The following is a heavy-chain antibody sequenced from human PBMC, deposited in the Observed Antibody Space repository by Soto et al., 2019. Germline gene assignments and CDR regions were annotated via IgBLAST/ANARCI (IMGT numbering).Heavy chain of an antibody. CDR2: TYYRSKWYN. CDR3: ARVNPNWNYAGVVDY. V-gene: IGHV6-1*01. CDR1: GDSVSSNSAA. J-gene: IGHJ4*02. D-gene: IGHD1-7*01. Sequence: QSQTLSLTCAISGDSVSSNSAAWNWIRQSPSRGLEWLGRTYYRSKWYNDYAVSVKSRITINPDTSKNQFSLQLNSVTPEDTAVYYCARVNPNWNYAGVVDYWGQGTLVTVSS.